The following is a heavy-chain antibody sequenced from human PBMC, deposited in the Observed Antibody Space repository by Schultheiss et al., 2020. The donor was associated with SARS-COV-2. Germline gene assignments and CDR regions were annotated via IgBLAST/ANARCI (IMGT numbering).Heavy chain of an antibody. CDR1: GFTFSSYA. CDR3: AKESREWELLSWFDP. V-gene: IGHV3-23*01. D-gene: IGHD1-26*01. Sequence: ESLQISCAASGFTFSSYAMSWVRQAPGKGLEWVSAISGSGGSTYYADSVKGRFTISRDNSKNTLYLQMNSLRAEDTAVYYCAKESREWELLSWFDPWGQGTLVTVSS. J-gene: IGHJ5*02. CDR2: ISGSGGST.